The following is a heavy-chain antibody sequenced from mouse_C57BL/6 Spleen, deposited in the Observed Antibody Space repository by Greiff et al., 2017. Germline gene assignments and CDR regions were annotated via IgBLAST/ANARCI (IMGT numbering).Heavy chain of an antibody. CDR1: GYSITSGYY. Sequence: VQLKESGPGLVKPSQSLSLTCSVTGYSITSGYYWNWIRQFPGNKLEWMGYISYDGSNNYNPSLKNRISITRDTSKNQFFLKLNSVTTEDTATYYCARELGRGDFDYWGQGTTLTVSS. V-gene: IGHV3-6*01. D-gene: IGHD4-1*01. J-gene: IGHJ2*01. CDR2: ISYDGSN. CDR3: ARELGRGDFDY.